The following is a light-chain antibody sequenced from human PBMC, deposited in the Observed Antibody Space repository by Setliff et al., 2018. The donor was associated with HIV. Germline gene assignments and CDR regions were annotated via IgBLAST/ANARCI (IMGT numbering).Light chain of an antibody. CDR1: SSDVGSYNF. CDR3: CSYTSSLTYV. Sequence: QSALTQPASVSGSPGQSITISCSGTSSDVGSYNFVSWYQQHPGKAPQLIIYDVSQRPSGVSSRFSGSKSGNTASLTISGLHAEDQADYYCCSYTSSLTYVFGTGTKVTVL. J-gene: IGLJ1*01. CDR2: DVS. V-gene: IGLV2-14*03.